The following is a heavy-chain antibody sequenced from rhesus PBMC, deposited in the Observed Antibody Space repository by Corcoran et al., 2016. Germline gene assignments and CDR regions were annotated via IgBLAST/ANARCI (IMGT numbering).Heavy chain of an antibody. CDR2: INGRGSCT. V-gene: IGHV4-169*02. D-gene: IGHD6-43*01. CDR1: GGSISSSY. Sequence: QLQLQESGPGLVKPSETLSVTCAVSGGSISSSYWSWIRQAPGKGLELIVFINGRGSCTNYNPSLKSRVTLSVDTSKSQLSLKLSSVTAADTAVYYCARDKAAARNFDYWGQGVLVTVSS. J-gene: IGHJ4*01. CDR3: ARDKAAARNFDY.